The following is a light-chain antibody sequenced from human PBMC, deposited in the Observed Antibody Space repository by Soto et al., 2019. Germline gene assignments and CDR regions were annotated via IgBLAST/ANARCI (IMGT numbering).Light chain of an antibody. J-gene: IGLJ2*01. CDR2: EVS. V-gene: IGLV2-14*01. CDR1: SSDVGGYKY. Sequence: QSALTQPASVYGSPGQSITISCSGTSSDVGGYKYVSWYQHHPGKAPKLMIYEVSNRPSGISDRFSGSKSGNTASLTISGLQAEDEADYYCRSYTSSSALVFGGGTKLTV. CDR3: RSYTSSSALV.